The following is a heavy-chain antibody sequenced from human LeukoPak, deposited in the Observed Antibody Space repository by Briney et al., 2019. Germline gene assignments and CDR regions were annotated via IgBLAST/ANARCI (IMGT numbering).Heavy chain of an antibody. CDR2: IYPGDSDT. CDR3: ARSYSSNSDY. V-gene: IGHV5-51*01. Sequence: GESLKISCKGSGYTFSSYWIGWVRQMPGKGLEWMGIIYPGDSDTRYSPSFQGQVTISADKSISTAYLQRSSLKASDTAMYYCARSYSSNSDYWGQGTLVTVSS. CDR1: GYTFSSYW. D-gene: IGHD6-13*01. J-gene: IGHJ4*02.